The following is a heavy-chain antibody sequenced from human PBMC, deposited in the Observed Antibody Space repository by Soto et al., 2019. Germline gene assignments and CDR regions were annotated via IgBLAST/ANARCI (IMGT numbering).Heavy chain of an antibody. D-gene: IGHD1-26*01. CDR1: GYSFTSYW. CDR3: TRGGVYSGSYYDWFDP. J-gene: IGHJ5*02. V-gene: IGHV5-51*01. CDR2: IYPGDSDT. Sequence: PGESLKISCKGSGYSFTSYWIGWVRQMPGKGLEWMGIIYPGDSDTRYSPSFQGQVTISADKSISTAYLQWSSLKASDTAMYYCTRGGVYSGSYYDWFDPWGQGTRVTVSS.